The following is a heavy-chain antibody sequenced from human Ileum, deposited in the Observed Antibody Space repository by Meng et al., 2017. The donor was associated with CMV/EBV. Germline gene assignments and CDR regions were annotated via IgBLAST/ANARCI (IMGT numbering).Heavy chain of an antibody. V-gene: IGHV4-31*03. Sequence: QEPLQESGPGSVKPSQTRSLTCTVSGGSISSGGFYWSWIRQHPGKGLEWIGYIYYSGSTYYNPSLRSRVAISIDTSKNQFSLKLTSVTAADTAVYFCARTNYGDYNWFDPWGQGTLVTVSS. CDR2: IYYSGST. J-gene: IGHJ5*02. CDR3: ARTNYGDYNWFDP. CDR1: GGSISSGGFY. D-gene: IGHD4-17*01.